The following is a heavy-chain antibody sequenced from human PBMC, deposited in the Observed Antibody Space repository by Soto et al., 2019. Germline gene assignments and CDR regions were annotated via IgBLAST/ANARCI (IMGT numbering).Heavy chain of an antibody. CDR2: IYPGDSDT. V-gene: IGHV5-51*01. J-gene: IGHJ3*02. Sequence: PGESLKISCKGSGYSFTSYWIGWVRQMPGKGLEWMGIIYPGDSDTRYSPSFQGQVTISADKSISTAYLQWSGLKASDTAMYYCARPPPRQYYYNSSGYGDVFDIWGKGTMVT. D-gene: IGHD3-22*01. CDR3: ARPPPRQYYYNSSGYGDVFDI. CDR1: GYSFTSYW.